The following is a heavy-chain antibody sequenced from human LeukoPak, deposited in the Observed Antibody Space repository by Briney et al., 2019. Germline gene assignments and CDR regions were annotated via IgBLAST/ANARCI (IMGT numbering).Heavy chain of an antibody. Sequence: GGSLRLSCAASGFTFSSYAMSWVRQAPGKGLEWVSAISGSGGSTYYADSVKGRFTISRDNSKNTLYLQMNSLRAEDTALYHCARARPTLSSGYDFQWDYYYYYMDVWGKGTTVTISS. V-gene: IGHV3-23*01. CDR1: GFTFSSYA. CDR2: ISGSGGST. J-gene: IGHJ6*03. CDR3: ARARPTLSSGYDFQWDYYYYYMDV. D-gene: IGHD5-12*01.